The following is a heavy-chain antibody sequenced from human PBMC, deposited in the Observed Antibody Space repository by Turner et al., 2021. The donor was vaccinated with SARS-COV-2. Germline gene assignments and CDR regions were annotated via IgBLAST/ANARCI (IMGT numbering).Heavy chain of an antibody. CDR1: GFTFSSYG. D-gene: IGHD6-19*01. V-gene: IGHV3-33*01. CDR3: ARPIPSHSSGWYGCYFDY. J-gene: IGHJ4*02. CDR2: IWYDGSNK. Sequence: QVQLVESGGGVVQPGRSLRLSCAASGFTFSSYGMHWVRQAPVKGLEWVAFIWYDGSNKYYADAVKGRFTISRDNSKNTLYLQMNSLRAEDTAVYFCARPIPSHSSGWYGCYFDYWGQGTLVTVSS.